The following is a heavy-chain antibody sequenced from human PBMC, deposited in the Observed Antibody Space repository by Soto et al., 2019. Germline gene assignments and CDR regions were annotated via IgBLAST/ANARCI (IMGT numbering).Heavy chain of an antibody. Sequence: VGSLRLSCASSVFSVSSNYMTWVRHSPGKGLEWVSIIYSDGRTNYADSVKGRFTISRDNSKNTVYLQMTSLSADDTAVYYCAREISAGFGAPWLEPWGQGTLVNVSS. V-gene: IGHV3-53*01. D-gene: IGHD3-10*01. CDR3: AREISAGFGAPWLEP. J-gene: IGHJ5*02. CDR2: IYSDGRT. CDR1: VFSVSSNY.